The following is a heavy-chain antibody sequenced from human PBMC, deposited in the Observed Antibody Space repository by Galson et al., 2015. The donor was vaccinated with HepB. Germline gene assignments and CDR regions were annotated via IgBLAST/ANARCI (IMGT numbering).Heavy chain of an antibody. D-gene: IGHD2-2*01. V-gene: IGHV3-11*06. Sequence: SLRLSCAASGFTFSDYYMSWIRQAPGKGLEWVSYISSSSSYTNYADSVKGRFTISRDNAKNSLYLQMNSLRAEDTAVYYCALVPAAQVGYYYYGMNVWGQGTTVTVSS. CDR3: ALVPAAQVGYYYYGMNV. J-gene: IGHJ6*02. CDR1: GFTFSDYY. CDR2: ISSSSSYT.